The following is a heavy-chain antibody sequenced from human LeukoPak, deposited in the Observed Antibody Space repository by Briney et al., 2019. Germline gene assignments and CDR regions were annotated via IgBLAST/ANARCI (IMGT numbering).Heavy chain of an antibody. D-gene: IGHD6-19*01. V-gene: IGHV3-7*01. CDR1: GFTFSSYW. CDR3: ARVGYSSGWYRGDAFDI. CDR2: IKQDGSEK. J-gene: IGHJ3*02. Sequence: GGSLRLSCAASGFTFSSYWMSWVRQAPGKGLEWVANIKQDGSEKYYVDSVKGRFTISRDNAKNSLYPQMNSLRAEDTAVYYCARVGYSSGWYRGDAFDIWGQGTMVTVSS.